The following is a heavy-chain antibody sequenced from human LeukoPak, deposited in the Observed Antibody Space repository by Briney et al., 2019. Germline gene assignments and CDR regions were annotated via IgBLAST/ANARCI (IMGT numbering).Heavy chain of an antibody. CDR3: AKDNCGADCFSFDF. V-gene: IGHV3-9*01. CDR2: ISWYSGSI. Sequence: GGSLRLSCAASGFTFDDYAMHWVRQAPGKGLEWVSGISWYSGSIAYADSVKGRFTISRDNPKNSLFLQMNSLRHEDTAFYYCAKDNCGADCFSFDFWGQGILVTVSS. CDR1: GFTFDDYA. D-gene: IGHD2-21*02. J-gene: IGHJ4*02.